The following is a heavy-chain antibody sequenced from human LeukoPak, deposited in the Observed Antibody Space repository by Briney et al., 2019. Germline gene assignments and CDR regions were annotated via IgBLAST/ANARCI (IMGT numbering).Heavy chain of an antibody. CDR2: INPNSGGT. CDR1: GYTFTGYY. CDR3: ARDRITMIVVVTPPYGMDV. D-gene: IGHD3-22*01. J-gene: IGHJ6*02. V-gene: IGHV1-2*02. Sequence: GASVKVSCKASGYTFTGYYMHWVRQAPGQGLEWVGWINPNSGGTNYAQKFQGRVTMTRDTSISTAYMELSRLRSDDTAVYYCARDRITMIVVVTPPYGMDVWGQGTTVTVSS.